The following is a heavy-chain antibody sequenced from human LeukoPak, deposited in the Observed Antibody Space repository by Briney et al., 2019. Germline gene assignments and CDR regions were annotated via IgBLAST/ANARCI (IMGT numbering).Heavy chain of an antibody. V-gene: IGHV3-23*01. CDR1: GFTFNDYG. CDR2: ISGGGGST. CDR3: AKYGDILTGYPYYFDY. Sequence: GGSLRLSCAASGFTFNDYGMSWVRQAPGKGLEWVSAISGGGGSTYYADSVKGRFTISGDNSKNTLYLQMNSLRAEDTAVYYCAKYGDILTGYPYYFDYWGQGTLVTVSS. J-gene: IGHJ4*02. D-gene: IGHD3-9*01.